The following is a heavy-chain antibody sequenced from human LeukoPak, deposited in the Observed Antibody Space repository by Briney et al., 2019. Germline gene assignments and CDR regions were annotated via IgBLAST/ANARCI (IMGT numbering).Heavy chain of an antibody. Sequence: GGSLRLSCAVTGFTFSNYSMNWVRQAPGKELEWLSYVSSSSISIYYADSVKGRFTISRDNSKNTLYLQMNSLRAEDTAVYYCAKDTTVTTNYYFDYWGQGTLVTVSS. D-gene: IGHD4-17*01. CDR3: AKDTTVTTNYYFDY. V-gene: IGHV3-48*01. CDR1: GFTFSNYS. CDR2: VSSSSISI. J-gene: IGHJ4*02.